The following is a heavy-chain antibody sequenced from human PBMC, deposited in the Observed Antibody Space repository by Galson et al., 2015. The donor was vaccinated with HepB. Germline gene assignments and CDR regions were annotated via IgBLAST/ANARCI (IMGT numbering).Heavy chain of an antibody. D-gene: IGHD3-3*01. CDR3: ATTFTIFGVVISYYYYGMDV. V-gene: IGHV1-8*01. CDR1: GYTFTSYD. Sequence: SVKVSCKASGYTFTSYDINWVRQATGQGLEWMGWMNPNSGNTGYAQKFQGRVTMTRNTSISTAYMELSSPRSEDTAVYYCATTFTIFGVVISYYYYGMDVWGQGTPVTVSS. J-gene: IGHJ6*02. CDR2: MNPNSGNT.